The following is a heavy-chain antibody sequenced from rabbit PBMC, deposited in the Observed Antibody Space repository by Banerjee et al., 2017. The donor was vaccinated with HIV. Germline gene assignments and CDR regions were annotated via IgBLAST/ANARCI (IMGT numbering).Heavy chain of an antibody. J-gene: IGHJ4*01. D-gene: IGHD4-2*01. V-gene: IGHV1S43*01. Sequence: QQQLEESGGGLVKPGGTLTLTCKASGIDFSSYYYMCWVRQAPGKGLEWIGCIYTDSSGSTWYASWAKGRFTISRSTSLNTVDLKMTSLTAADTATYFCARSIGSNIREYLNLWGPGTLVTVS. CDR3: ARSIGSNIREYLNL. CDR1: GIDFSSYYY. CDR2: IYTDSSGST.